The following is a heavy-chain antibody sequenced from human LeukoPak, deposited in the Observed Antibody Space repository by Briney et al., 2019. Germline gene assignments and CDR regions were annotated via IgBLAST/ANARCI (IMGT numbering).Heavy chain of an antibody. CDR2: IWYDGSNK. J-gene: IGHJ6*02. CDR1: GFTFSSYG. D-gene: IGHD1-26*01. Sequence: PGGSLRLSCAASGFTFSSYGMHWVRQAPGKGLEWVAVIWYDGSNKYYADSVKGRFTISRDNSKNTLYLQMNSLRAEDTAVYYCARVELVVGYYYGMDVWGQGTTVTVSS. V-gene: IGHV3-33*01. CDR3: ARVELVVGYYYGMDV.